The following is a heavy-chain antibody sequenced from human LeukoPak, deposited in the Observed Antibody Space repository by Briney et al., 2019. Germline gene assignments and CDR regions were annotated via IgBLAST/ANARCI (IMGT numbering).Heavy chain of an antibody. J-gene: IGHJ4*02. V-gene: IGHV1-2*02. D-gene: IGHD6-19*01. CDR1: GYTFTGYY. CDR2: INPNSGGT. CDR3: ARARIAVAGYFDY. Sequence: ASVKVSCKASGYTFTGYYMHWVRQAPGQGLEWMGWINPNSGGTNYAQKFQGRVTMTRDTSISTAYMELSRLRSDDTAVYYCARARIAVAGYFDYWRRGTLVTVSS.